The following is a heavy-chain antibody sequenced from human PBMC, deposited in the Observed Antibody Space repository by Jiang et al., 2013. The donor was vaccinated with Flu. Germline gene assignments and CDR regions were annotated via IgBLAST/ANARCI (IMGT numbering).Heavy chain of an antibody. D-gene: IGHD2-21*02. CDR2: IYPGDSDT. CDR1: GYSFTSYW. V-gene: IGHV5-51*03. J-gene: IGHJ1*01. Sequence: GAEVKKPGESLKISCKGSGYSFTSYWIGWVRQMPGKGLEWMGIIYPGDSDTRYSPSFQGQVTISADKSISTAYLQWSSLKASDTAMYYCARLAVYCGGDCYPEYFQHWGQGTLVTVSS. CDR3: ARLAVYCGGDCYPEYFQH.